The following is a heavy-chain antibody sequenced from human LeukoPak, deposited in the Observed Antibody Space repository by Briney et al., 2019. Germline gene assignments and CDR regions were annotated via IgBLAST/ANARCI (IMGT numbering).Heavy chain of an antibody. CDR2: IYYSGST. CDR1: GGSISSSSYY. Sequence: PSETLSLTCTVSGGSISSSSYYWGWIRQPPGKGLEWIGSIYYSGSTYYNPSLKSRVTISVDTSKNQFSLKLSSVTAADTAVYYCARHRYDFWSGYYTGIRYWGQGTLVTVSS. D-gene: IGHD3-3*01. V-gene: IGHV4-39*01. J-gene: IGHJ4*02. CDR3: ARHRYDFWSGYYTGIRY.